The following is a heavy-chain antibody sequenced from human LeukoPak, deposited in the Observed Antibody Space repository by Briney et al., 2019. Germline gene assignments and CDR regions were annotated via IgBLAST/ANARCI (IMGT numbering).Heavy chain of an antibody. D-gene: IGHD5-12*01. CDR2: SIPIFGTA. CDR3: ARDLSGYNPKAFDI. V-gene: IGHV1-69*05. J-gene: IGHJ3*02. CDR1: VGTFSSYA. Sequence: ASVKVSCKASVGTFSSYAISWVRQAPGQGLEWMGRSIPIFGTANYAQKYQGRVTITTDESTSTAYMELSSLRSEDTAVYYCARDLSGYNPKAFDIWGQGTMVTVSS.